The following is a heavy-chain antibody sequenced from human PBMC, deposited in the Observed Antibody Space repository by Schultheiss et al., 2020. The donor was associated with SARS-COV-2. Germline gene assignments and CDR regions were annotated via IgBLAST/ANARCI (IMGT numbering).Heavy chain of an antibody. CDR2: ISSNGGST. D-gene: IGHD5-24*01. CDR3: ARDGDGYNSDY. J-gene: IGHJ4*02. Sequence: GGSLRLSCAASGFTFSSYAMHWVRQAPGKGLEYVSAISSNGGSTYYANSVKGRFTISRDNSKNTLYLQMGSLRAEDMAVYYCARDGDGYNSDYWGQGTLVTVSS. CDR1: GFTFSSYA. V-gene: IGHV3-64*01.